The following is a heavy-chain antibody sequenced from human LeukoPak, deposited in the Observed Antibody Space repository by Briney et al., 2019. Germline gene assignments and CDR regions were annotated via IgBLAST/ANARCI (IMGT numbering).Heavy chain of an antibody. CDR2: INPSSGGT. J-gene: IGHJ4*02. CDR1: GCTFTGYY. V-gene: IGHV1-2*02. CDR3: ARAQTMAAAGTGPGDF. Sequence: ASVKVSCKSSGCTFTGYYMDWVRQAPGQGLEWMGWINPSSGGTNYAQKFQGRVTMTRDTSISTAYMELSSLRSDDTAVYSCARAQTMAAAGTGPGDFWGQGTLVTVSS. D-gene: IGHD6-13*01.